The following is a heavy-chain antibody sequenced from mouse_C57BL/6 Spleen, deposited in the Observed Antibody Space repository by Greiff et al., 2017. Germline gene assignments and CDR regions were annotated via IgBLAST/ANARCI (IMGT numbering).Heavy chain of an antibody. D-gene: IGHD4-1*01. Sequence: VQLQESGAELVRPGTSVKMSCKASGYTFTNYWIGWAKQRPGHGLEWIGDIYPGGGYTNYNEKFKGKATLTADKSSSTAYMQFSSLTSEDSAIYYCARVGPLYYFDYWGQGTTLTVSS. CDR3: ARVGPLYYFDY. J-gene: IGHJ2*01. CDR1: GYTFTNYW. CDR2: IYPGGGYT. V-gene: IGHV1-63*01.